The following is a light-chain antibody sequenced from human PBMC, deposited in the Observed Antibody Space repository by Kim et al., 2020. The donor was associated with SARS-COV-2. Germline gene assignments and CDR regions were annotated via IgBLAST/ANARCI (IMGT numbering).Light chain of an antibody. CDR3: HHYYNWPRT. CDR2: NAS. V-gene: IGKV3-15*01. CDR1: QSVSSK. J-gene: IGKJ1*01. Sequence: VTPGERATLSCRASQSVSSKLAWYQQKHGQGPRLLIYNASTRATGSPAGFSGSGSGTEFTLTISRLQSEDFAVYYCHHYYNWPRTFGQGTKVDIK.